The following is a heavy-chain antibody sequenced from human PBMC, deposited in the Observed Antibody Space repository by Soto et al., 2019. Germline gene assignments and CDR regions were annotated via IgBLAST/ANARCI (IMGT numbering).Heavy chain of an antibody. D-gene: IGHD1-26*01. J-gene: IGHJ4*02. Sequence: EVRLVESGGALVPPGGSLRLTCEASGFTFSGHWMHWVRRAPGKGLVWVSHIDTDGSTGGTSYADSVKGRFTFSRDDSNDRMYLKMNDLRVQDRAVYYCARGSGTYYADSWGQGTLVTVSS. V-gene: IGHV3-74*03. CDR2: IDTDGSTGGT. CDR3: ARGSGTYYADS. CDR1: GFTFSGHW.